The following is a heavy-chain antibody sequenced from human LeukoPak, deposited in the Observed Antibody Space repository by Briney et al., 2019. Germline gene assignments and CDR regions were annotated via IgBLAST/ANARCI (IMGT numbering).Heavy chain of an antibody. J-gene: IGHJ3*02. CDR3: ARDKREPRYAFDI. CDR2: IYHSGST. V-gene: IGHV4-39*07. CDR1: GGSISSSSYY. Sequence: PSETLSLTCTVSGGSISSSSYYWGWIRQPPGKGLEWIGEIYHSGSTNYNPSLKSRVTISVDKSKNQFSLKLSSVTAADTAVYYCARDKREPRYAFDIWGQGTMVTVSS. D-gene: IGHD1-26*01.